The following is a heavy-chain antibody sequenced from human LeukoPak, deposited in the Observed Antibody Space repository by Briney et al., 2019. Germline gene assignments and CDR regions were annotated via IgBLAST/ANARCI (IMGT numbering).Heavy chain of an antibody. CDR2: MNPNSGNI. V-gene: IGHV1-8*01. Sequence: SVKVSWKASGYTFNTYDINWVRQATGQGLEWMGWMNPNSGNIGYAQKFQGRVTMTRNTSISTAFMELSGLRSEDTAVYFCARRNTAMVAGLDYWGQGSLVTVSS. J-gene: IGHJ4*02. D-gene: IGHD5-18*01. CDR1: GYTFNTYD. CDR3: ARRNTAMVAGLDY.